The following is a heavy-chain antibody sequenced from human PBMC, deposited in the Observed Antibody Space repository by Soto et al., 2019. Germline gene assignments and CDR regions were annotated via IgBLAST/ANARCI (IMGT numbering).Heavy chain of an antibody. Sequence: QVHLVQSGAEVKKPGASVKVSCKGSGYTFTSYGITSVRQAPGQGLEWMGWISDHNGNTNYARKLQARVTVTRDTSTSTAYMELRSLRSDDTAVYYCARGRYGDYWGQGALVTVSS. CDR3: ARGRYGDY. V-gene: IGHV1-18*01. CDR2: ISDHNGNT. D-gene: IGHD1-1*01. J-gene: IGHJ4*02. CDR1: GYTFTSYG.